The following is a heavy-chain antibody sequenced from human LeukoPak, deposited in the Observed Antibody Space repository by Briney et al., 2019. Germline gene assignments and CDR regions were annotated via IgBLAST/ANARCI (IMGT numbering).Heavy chain of an antibody. CDR1: GFTFSSYS. V-gene: IGHV3-23*01. CDR2: ISSIDGST. Sequence: GGSLRLSCAASGFTFSSYSMNWVRQAPGKGLEWVSGISSIDGSTYYADSVRGRFTVSRDNSKNTLYLQMNSLRAEDTAVYYCAKVASGSYYNWPFDNWGQGTLVTVSS. CDR3: AKVASGSYYNWPFDN. D-gene: IGHD1-26*01. J-gene: IGHJ4*02.